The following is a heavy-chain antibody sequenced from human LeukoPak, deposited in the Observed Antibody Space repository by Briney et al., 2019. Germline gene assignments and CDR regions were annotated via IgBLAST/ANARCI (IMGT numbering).Heavy chain of an antibody. Sequence: GGSLRLSCAASGFTFSSYAMSWVRQAPGKGLEWVSAISGSGGSTYYADSVKGRFTISRDNSKNTLYLQMNSLRAEDTAVYYCAKVLAPTLTIFGVVTPYYFDYWGQGTLVTVSS. CDR2: ISGSGGST. D-gene: IGHD3-3*01. J-gene: IGHJ4*02. CDR3: AKVLAPTLTIFGVVTPYYFDY. V-gene: IGHV3-23*01. CDR1: GFTFSSYA.